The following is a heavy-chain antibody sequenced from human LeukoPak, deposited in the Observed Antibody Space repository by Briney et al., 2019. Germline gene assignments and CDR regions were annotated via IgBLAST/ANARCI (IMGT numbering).Heavy chain of an antibody. CDR3: ARQIGGGWSFDY. CDR2: ISGNSGNT. V-gene: IGHV3-23*01. Sequence: GGTLRLSCAASGFTFSSYGMSWVRQAPGKGLEGGSAISGNSGNTHYADSVKGRVTISRDNSKNTLYLQMSSLRAEDTAVYYCARQIGGGWSFDYWGQGTLVTVSS. J-gene: IGHJ4*02. D-gene: IGHD6-19*01. CDR1: GFTFSSYG.